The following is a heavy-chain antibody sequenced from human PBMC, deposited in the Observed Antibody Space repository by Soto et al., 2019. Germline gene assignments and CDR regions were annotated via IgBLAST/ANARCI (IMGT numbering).Heavy chain of an antibody. J-gene: IGHJ4*02. V-gene: IGHV3-21*01. CDR2: ISSGGSFI. D-gene: IGHD6-13*01. CDR1: GFTFSDFT. Sequence: EVQLVESGGGLVKPGGSLRLSCAASGFTFSDFTMNWVRQAPGKGLQWVSSISSGGSFISYADSVRGRFTISRDNAKNSLYLQVDSLRAEETAVFFCERGSRRTFDYWGQGTLVTVSS. CDR3: ERGSRRTFDY.